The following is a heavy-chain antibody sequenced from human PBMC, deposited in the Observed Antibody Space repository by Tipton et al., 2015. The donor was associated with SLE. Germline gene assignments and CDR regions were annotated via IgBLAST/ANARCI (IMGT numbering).Heavy chain of an antibody. Sequence: TLSLTCTVSGGSISSGSYYWSWIRQPPGKGLEWIGYIYYSGSISYNPSLKSRVTISVDTSKNQFSLKLSSVTAADTAVYYCARGKGLIAVAGSGDYWGQGTLVTVSS. V-gene: IGHV4-61*01. CDR1: GGSISSGSYY. J-gene: IGHJ4*02. CDR2: IYYSGSI. D-gene: IGHD6-19*01. CDR3: ARGKGLIAVAGSGDY.